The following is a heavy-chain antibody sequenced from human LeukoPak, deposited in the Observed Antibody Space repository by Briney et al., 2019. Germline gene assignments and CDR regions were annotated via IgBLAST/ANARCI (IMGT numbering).Heavy chain of an antibody. Sequence: SETLSLTCTVSGGSISSNSYYWGWIRQPPGKGLKWIGSIYHSGSTYYNPSLKSRVTMSVDTSENQFSLKMTSVTAADTAVYYCVRTPIVVGYDIDDWGQGTLVTVSS. CDR2: IYHSGST. CDR3: VRTPIVVGYDIDD. D-gene: IGHD3-22*01. J-gene: IGHJ4*02. CDR1: GGSISSNSYY. V-gene: IGHV4-39*07.